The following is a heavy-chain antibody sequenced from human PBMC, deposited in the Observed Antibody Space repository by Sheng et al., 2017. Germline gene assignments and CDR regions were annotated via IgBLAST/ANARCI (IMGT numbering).Heavy chain of an antibody. J-gene: IGHJ6*02. V-gene: IGHV3-73*02. Sequence: EVQLVESGGGLVQPGGSRRNYSCAASGFTFSGSAMHWVRQASGKGLEWVGRIRSKANSYATAYAASVKGRFTISRDDSKNTAYLQMNSLKTEDTAVYYCTRRDDILTGPNDVWGQGTTVTVSS. D-gene: IGHD3-9*01. CDR1: GFTFSGSA. CDR2: IRSKANSYAT. CDR3: TRRDDILTGPNDV.